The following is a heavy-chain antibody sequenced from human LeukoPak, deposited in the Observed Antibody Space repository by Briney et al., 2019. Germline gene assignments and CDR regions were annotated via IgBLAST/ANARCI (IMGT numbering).Heavy chain of an antibody. Sequence: SETLSLTCAVYGGSFSGYYWSWIRQPPGKGLEWIGEINHSGSTNYNPSLKSRVTISVDTSKNQFSLKLSSVTAADTAVYYCARVAASSSWGDYYYYYMDVWGKGTTVTISS. V-gene: IGHV4-34*01. CDR1: GGSFSGYY. CDR2: INHSGST. D-gene: IGHD6-13*01. J-gene: IGHJ6*03. CDR3: ARVAASSSWGDYYYYYMDV.